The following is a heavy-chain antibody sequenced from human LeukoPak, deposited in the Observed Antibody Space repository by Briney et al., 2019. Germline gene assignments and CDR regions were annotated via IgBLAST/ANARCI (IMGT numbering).Heavy chain of an antibody. CDR1: GGSISSYY. D-gene: IGHD2-8*01. CDR3: ASLGVRRYYFDY. V-gene: IGHV4-59*08. J-gene: IGHJ4*02. CDR2: IYYSGST. Sequence: SETLSLTCTVSGGSISSYYWSWIRQPPGKGLERIGYIYYSGSTNYNPSLKSRVTISVDTSKNQFSLKLSSVTAADTAVCYCASLGVRRYYFDYWGQGTLVTVSS.